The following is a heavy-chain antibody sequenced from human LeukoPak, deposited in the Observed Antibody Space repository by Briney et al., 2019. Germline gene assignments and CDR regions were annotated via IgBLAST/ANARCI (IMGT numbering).Heavy chain of an antibody. D-gene: IGHD3-3*01. V-gene: IGHV1-2*02. CDR1: GYTLTGYY. CDR2: IYPYSGDT. Sequence: ASVKVSCEASGYTLTGYYIHWVRQAPGQGLEWMGWIYPYSGDTNYAQNFQGRVTMTRDTSISTAYMELSSLKSDDTAVYYCAKDWSRGFSDYWGQGTLVTVSS. J-gene: IGHJ4*02. CDR3: AKDWSRGFSDY.